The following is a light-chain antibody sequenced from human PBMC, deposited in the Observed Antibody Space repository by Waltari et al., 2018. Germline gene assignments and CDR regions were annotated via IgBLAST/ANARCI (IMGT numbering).Light chain of an antibody. CDR2: DAS. CDR1: QSVGRS. CDR3: QMYVRLPGT. V-gene: IGKV3-20*01. J-gene: IGKJ1*01. Sequence: IVLTQSPGTLSLSPGERATLSCRASQSVGRSLARYQQKPGQAPRLLLFDASNRATAIPRRCNGSGSVRDLRLTISVLGPEDFEVYYSQMYVRLPGTSNQGTKVALK.